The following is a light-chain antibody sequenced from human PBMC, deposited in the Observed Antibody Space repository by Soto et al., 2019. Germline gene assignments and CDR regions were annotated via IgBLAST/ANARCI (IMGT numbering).Light chain of an antibody. V-gene: IGKV3-20*01. CDR2: AAS. Sequence: EVGLTQAPDTLSLSPGEGATLSCRASQSSFDSYLAWFQQKPGQAPRLLIYAASTRATGIPDRFSGSRSGTDFTLTISRLEPEDAAVYYCHQYGNSPWTLGQGTKVEI. CDR1: QSSFDSY. J-gene: IGKJ1*01. CDR3: HQYGNSPWT.